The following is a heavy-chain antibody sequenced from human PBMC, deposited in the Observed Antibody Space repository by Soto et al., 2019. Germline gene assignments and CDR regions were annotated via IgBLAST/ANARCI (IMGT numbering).Heavy chain of an antibody. CDR2: IYHSGST. J-gene: IGHJ4*02. CDR3: ARGGAQGGYFDY. V-gene: IGHV4-30-2*01. Sequence: PSETLSLTCAVSGGSISSGGYSWSWIRQPPGKGLEWIGYIYHSGSTYYNPSLKSRVTISADRSKNQFSLKLSSVTAADTAVYYCARGGAQGGYFDYWGQGTLVTVSS. D-gene: IGHD3-16*01. CDR1: GGSISSGGYS.